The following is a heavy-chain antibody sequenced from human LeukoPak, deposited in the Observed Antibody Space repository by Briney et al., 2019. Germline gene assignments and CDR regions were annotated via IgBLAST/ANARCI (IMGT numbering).Heavy chain of an antibody. Sequence: GRSLRLSCAASGFTFSSYAMHWVRQAPGKGLEWVAVISYDGSNKYYADSVKGRLTISRDNSKNTLYLQMNSLRAEDTAVYYCARDVGGIVGATPWGVGDYWGQGTLVTVSS. V-gene: IGHV3-30-3*01. CDR2: ISYDGSNK. D-gene: IGHD1-26*01. CDR3: ARDVGGIVGATPWGVGDY. CDR1: GFTFSSYA. J-gene: IGHJ4*02.